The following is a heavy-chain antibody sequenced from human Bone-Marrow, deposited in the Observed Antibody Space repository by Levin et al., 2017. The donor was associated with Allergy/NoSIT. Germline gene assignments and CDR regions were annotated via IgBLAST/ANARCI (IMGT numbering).Heavy chain of an antibody. CDR1: GYTFTSYG. CDR2: ISAYNGNT. V-gene: IGHV1-18*01. CDR3: ARDRTVVTPGYYYYGMDV. D-gene: IGHD4-23*01. Sequence: ASVKVSCKASGYTFTSYGISWVRQAPGQGLEWMGWISAYNGNTNYAQKLQGRVTMTTDTSTSTAYMELRSLRSDDTAVYYCARDRTVVTPGYYYYGMDVWGQGTTVTVSS. J-gene: IGHJ6*02.